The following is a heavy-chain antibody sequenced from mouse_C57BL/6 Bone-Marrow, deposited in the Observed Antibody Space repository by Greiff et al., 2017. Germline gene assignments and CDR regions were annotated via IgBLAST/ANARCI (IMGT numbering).Heavy chain of an antibody. CDR1: GFTFSSYA. V-gene: IGHV5-4*01. CDR3: AREQPRAY. J-gene: IGHJ3*01. CDR2: ISDGGSYT. Sequence: DVHLVESGGGLVKPGGSLKLSCAASGFTFSSYAMSWVRQTPEKRLEWVATISDGGSYTYYPNNVKGRFTISRDNAKNNLYLQMSNLKSEDTSMYYCAREQPRAYWGQGTLVTVSA. D-gene: IGHD6-1*01.